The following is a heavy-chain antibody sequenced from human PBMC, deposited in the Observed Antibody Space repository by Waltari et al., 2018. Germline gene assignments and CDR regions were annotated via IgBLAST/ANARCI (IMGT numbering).Heavy chain of an antibody. D-gene: IGHD3-3*01. V-gene: IGHV3-23*01. CDR3: AKGTAIFGVVIPLWFDP. J-gene: IGHJ5*02. CDR1: GFTFSSYA. Sequence: EVQLLESGGGLVQPGGSLRLSCAASGFTFSSYAMSWFRQAPGKGLEWVSAISGSGGSTYYADSVKGRFTISRDNSKNTLYLQMNSLRAEDTAVYYCAKGTAIFGVVIPLWFDPWGQGTLVTVSS. CDR2: ISGSGGST.